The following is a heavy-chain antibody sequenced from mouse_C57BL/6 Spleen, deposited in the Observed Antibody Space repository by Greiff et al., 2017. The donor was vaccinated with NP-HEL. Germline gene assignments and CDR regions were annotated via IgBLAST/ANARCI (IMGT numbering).Heavy chain of an antibody. CDR2: ISYDGSN. CDR3: ARGSLYYYGSSMADWYFDV. V-gene: IGHV3-6*01. CDR1: GYSITSGYY. J-gene: IGHJ1*03. Sequence: ESGPGLVKPSQSLSLTCSVTGYSITSGYYWNWIRQFPGNKLEWMGYISYDGSNNYNPSLKNRISITRDTSKNQFFLKLNSVTTEDTATYYCARGSLYYYGSSMADWYFDVWGTGTTVTVSS. D-gene: IGHD1-1*01.